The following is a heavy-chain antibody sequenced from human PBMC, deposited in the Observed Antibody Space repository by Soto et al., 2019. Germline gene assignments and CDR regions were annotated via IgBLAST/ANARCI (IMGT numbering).Heavy chain of an antibody. V-gene: IGHV1-3*01. CDR3: ARDGWYCSSTSCYDGPHDDAFDI. Sequence: GASVKVSCKASGYTFTSYAMHWVRQAPGQRLEWMGWINAGNGNTKYSQKFQGRVTITRDTSASTAYMELSSLRSEDTAVYYCARDGWYCSSTSCYDGPHDDAFDIWGQGTMVTVSS. J-gene: IGHJ3*02. D-gene: IGHD2-2*01. CDR1: GYTFTSYA. CDR2: INAGNGNT.